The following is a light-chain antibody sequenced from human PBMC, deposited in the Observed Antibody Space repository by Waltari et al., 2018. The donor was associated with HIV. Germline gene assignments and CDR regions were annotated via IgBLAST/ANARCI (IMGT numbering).Light chain of an antibody. CDR2: WAS. CDR1: QSVLYSSNNKNY. V-gene: IGKV4-1*01. CDR3: QQYYSTPLT. J-gene: IGKJ4*01. Sequence: DIVMTQSPDSLVVSLGARATINCKSSQSVLYSSNNKNYLAWYQQKPGQPPKLLIYWASIRESGVPDRFSGSGSGTDFTLTISSLQAEDVAVYYCQQYYSTPLTFGGGTKVEIK.